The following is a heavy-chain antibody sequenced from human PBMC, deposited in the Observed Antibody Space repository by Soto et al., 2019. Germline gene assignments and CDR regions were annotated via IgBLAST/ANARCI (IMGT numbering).Heavy chain of an antibody. CDR3: AKETIPNRSPNHK. D-gene: IGHD2-2*02. CDR2: ISNDGRNE. V-gene: IGHV3-30*04. CDR1: GFTFNSYA. J-gene: IGHJ4*02. Sequence: GGSLRLACATSGFTFNSYAMNWVRQAPGRGLEWVAVISNDGRNEDYADSVKGRFTIFRDNSKSTFYLEMNSLRPDDTAVYYCAKETIPNRSPNHKWGQASLVSVSS.